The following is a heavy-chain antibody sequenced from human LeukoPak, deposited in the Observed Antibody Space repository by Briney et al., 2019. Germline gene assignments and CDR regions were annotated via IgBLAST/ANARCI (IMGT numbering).Heavy chain of an antibody. D-gene: IGHD5-18*01. J-gene: IGHJ4*02. CDR1: GGSISSGGYY. CDR3: ARNGYSYGYGFDY. CDR2: IYYSGST. V-gene: IGHV4-31*03. Sequence: SETLSLTCTVSGGSISSGGYYWSWIRQHPGKGLEWIGYIYYSGSTYYNPSLKSRVTISVDTSKNQFSLQLSSVTAADTAVYYCARNGYSYGYGFDYWGQGTLVTVSS.